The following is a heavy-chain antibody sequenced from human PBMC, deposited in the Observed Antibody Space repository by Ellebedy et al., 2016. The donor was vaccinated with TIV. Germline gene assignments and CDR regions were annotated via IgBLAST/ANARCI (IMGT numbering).Heavy chain of an antibody. CDR1: GGSISSSSYY. V-gene: IGHV4-39*01. CDR2: IYYSGST. J-gene: IGHJ3*02. D-gene: IGHD6-6*01. Sequence: MPSETLSLTCTVSGGSISSSSYYWGWIRQPPGKGLEWIGSIYYSGSTYYNPSLKSRVTISVDTSKNQFSLKLSSVTAADTAVYYCARQDELGFAFDIWGQGTMVTVSS. CDR3: ARQDELGFAFDI.